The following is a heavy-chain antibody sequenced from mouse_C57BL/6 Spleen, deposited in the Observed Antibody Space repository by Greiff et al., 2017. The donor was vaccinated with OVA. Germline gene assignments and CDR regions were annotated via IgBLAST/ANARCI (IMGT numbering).Heavy chain of an antibody. CDR1: GFTFTDYY. D-gene: IGHD2-2*01. Sequence: EVKVVESGGGLVQPGGSLSLSCAASGFTFTDYYMSWVRQPPGKALEWLGFIRNKANGYTTEYSASVKGRFTISRDNSQSILYLQMNALRAEDSATYYCASYMVTTDYFDYWGQGTTLTVSS. CDR3: ASYMVTTDYFDY. CDR2: IRNKANGYTT. V-gene: IGHV7-3*01. J-gene: IGHJ2*01.